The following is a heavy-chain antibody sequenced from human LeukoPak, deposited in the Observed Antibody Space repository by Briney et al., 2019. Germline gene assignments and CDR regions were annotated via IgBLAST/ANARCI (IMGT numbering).Heavy chain of an antibody. D-gene: IGHD6-19*01. Sequence: SETLSLTCTVSGGSIGSYYWSWIRQPPGKGLEWIGYIYYSGSTNYNPSLKSRVTISVDTSKNQFSLKLSSVTAADTAVYYCARAVEYSSSGWYVFDYWGQGTLVTVSS. CDR1: GGSIGSYY. J-gene: IGHJ4*02. CDR2: IYYSGST. V-gene: IGHV4-59*08. CDR3: ARAVEYSSSGWYVFDY.